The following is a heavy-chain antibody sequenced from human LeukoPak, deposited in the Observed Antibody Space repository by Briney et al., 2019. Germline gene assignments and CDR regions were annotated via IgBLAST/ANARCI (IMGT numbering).Heavy chain of an antibody. CDR3: TMYTSCTGGSCNSRPEDTFDH. D-gene: IGHD2-15*01. V-gene: IGHV1-24*01. CDR2: FDPEDGET. Sequence: ASVKVSCKVSGYTLTELSMHWVRQAPGKGLEWMGGFDPEDGETIYAQMFQDRVTMTEDTSTDTAYMELSSLRSEDTAVYYCTMYTSCTGGSCNSRPEDTFDHWGQGTLVIVSS. CDR1: GYTLTELS. J-gene: IGHJ4*02.